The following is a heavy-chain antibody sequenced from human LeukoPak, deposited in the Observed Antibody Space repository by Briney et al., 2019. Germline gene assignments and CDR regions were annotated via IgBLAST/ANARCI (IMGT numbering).Heavy chain of an antibody. CDR1: GYSFTNYW. J-gene: IGHJ4*02. Sequence: RGESLKISCQGSGYSFTNYWIAWVRQMPGKGLEWMGIIYPGDSDTRYSPSFQGQVTISADKSISTAYLQWSSLKASDTAMYFCARRALVRGGEIDYWGQGTLVTVSS. D-gene: IGHD3-10*01. CDR3: ARRALVRGGEIDY. CDR2: IYPGDSDT. V-gene: IGHV5-51*01.